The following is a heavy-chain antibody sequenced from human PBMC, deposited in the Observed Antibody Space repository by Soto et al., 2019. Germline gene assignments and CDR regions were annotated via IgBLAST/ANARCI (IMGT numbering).Heavy chain of an antibody. J-gene: IGHJ4*02. CDR1: GFTFSTYA. D-gene: IGHD3-16*01. V-gene: IGHV3-64D*06. CDR2: ISSEGKST. CDR3: VKDRWVDF. Sequence: GGSLRLSCSTSGFTFSTYAMHWVRQAPGKGLEYVSSISSEGKSTYYADSVKGRFTISRDNSRNSLDLQMTSLRAEDTAVYYCVKDRWVDFWGQGT.